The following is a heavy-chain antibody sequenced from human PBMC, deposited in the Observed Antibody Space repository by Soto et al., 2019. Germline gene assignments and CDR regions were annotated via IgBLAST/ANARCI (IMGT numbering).Heavy chain of an antibody. V-gene: IGHV4-39*01. CDR1: GFSISSSSYY. CDR2: FYYSGST. CDR3: ARISVASRYMDV. D-gene: IGHD5-12*01. Sequence: SETLSLTCTVSGFSISSSSYYWGWIRQSPGKGLEWIGSFYYSGSTYYSPSLRSRVTISGDTSRKQISLRLSSVTAADTAVYYCARISVASRYMDVWGKGTTVTVSS. J-gene: IGHJ6*03.